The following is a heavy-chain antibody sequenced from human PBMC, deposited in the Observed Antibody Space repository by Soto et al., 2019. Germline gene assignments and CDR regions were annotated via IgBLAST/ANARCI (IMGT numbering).Heavy chain of an antibody. J-gene: IGHJ4*02. D-gene: IGHD6-19*01. CDR2: ISYGSTYK. CDR3: ARARSSGWHYLDL. V-gene: IGHV3-30-3*01. CDR1: GFTVNTYT. Sequence: QVQLVESRGGVVQPGRSLTVSCAASGFTVNTYTIHWVRQAPGKGLEWVAVISYGSTYKYYADSVKGRFTISRDDSKNTLSLQMKNLTVGNTAVYYCARARSSGWHYLDLWGQGTLVTVSS.